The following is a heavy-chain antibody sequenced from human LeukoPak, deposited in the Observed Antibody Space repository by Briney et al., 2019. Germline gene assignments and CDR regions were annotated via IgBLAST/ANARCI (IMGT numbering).Heavy chain of an antibody. CDR1: GGSISSYY. D-gene: IGHD3-3*01. Sequence: SETLSLTCTVSGGSISSYYWSWIRQPAGKGLEWIGRIYTSGSTNYNPSLKSRVTMSVDTSKNQFSLTLSSVTAADTALYYCGVTYYDFWSRSGLSPHWGQGTLVSVSS. CDR2: IYTSGST. J-gene: IGHJ4*02. CDR3: GVTYYDFWSRSGLSPH. V-gene: IGHV4-4*07.